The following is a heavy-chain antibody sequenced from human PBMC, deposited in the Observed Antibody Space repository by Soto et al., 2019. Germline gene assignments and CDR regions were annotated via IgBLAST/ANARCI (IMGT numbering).Heavy chain of an antibody. D-gene: IGHD3-22*01. Sequence: PGGSLRLSCAASGFTFSSYAMHWVRQAPGKGLEWVAVISYDGSNKYYADSVKGRFTISRDNSKNTLYPQMNSLRAEDTAVYYCARTYYYDLSRPNDAFDIWGQGTMVTVSS. CDR2: ISYDGSNK. CDR1: GFTFSSYA. CDR3: ARTYYYDLSRPNDAFDI. V-gene: IGHV3-30-3*01. J-gene: IGHJ3*02.